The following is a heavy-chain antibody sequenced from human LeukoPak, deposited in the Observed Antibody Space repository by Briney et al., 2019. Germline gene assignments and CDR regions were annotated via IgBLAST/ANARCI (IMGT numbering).Heavy chain of an antibody. V-gene: IGHV3-30-3*01. CDR3: ARPSPPGDGYNPSDY. Sequence: GGSLRLSCAASGFTYSSYAMSWVRQAPGKGLEWVAVISYDGSNKYYADSMKGRFTISRDNSNDMVYLQMTSLRLEGTAIYYCARPSPPGDGYNPSDYWGQGSLVIVSS. J-gene: IGHJ4*02. CDR1: GFTYSSYA. CDR2: ISYDGSNK. D-gene: IGHD5-24*01.